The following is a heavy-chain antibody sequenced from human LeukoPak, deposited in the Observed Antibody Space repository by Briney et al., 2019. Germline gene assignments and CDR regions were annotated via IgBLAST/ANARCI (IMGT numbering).Heavy chain of an antibody. CDR3: ARLDGSLAHISGSYPDF. D-gene: IGHD3-10*01. CDR2: IDDSGRI. J-gene: IGHJ4*02. V-gene: IGHV4-34*01. CDR1: GGSFSDYS. Sequence: SETLSLTCAVYGGSFSDYSWTWIRQPPGKGLEWIANIDDSGRIYSNPSLRSRVTMSRDTSKNQFSLKVASVTAADTAVYYCARLDGSLAHISGSYPDFWGQGILVTVSS.